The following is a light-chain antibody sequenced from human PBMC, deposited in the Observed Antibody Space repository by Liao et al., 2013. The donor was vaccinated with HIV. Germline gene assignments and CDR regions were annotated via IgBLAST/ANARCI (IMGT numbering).Light chain of an antibody. CDR3: QSTDSSGTYV. CDR1: ALPLQY. V-gene: IGLV3-25*03. Sequence: SYELTQPPSVSVSPGQTARIPCSGDALPLQYVYWYQQKPGQAPIVVIHKDTARPTRIPGRFSGSSSGTTVTLTISGVQAEDEADYYCQSTDSSGTYVFGTGTKVTVL. J-gene: IGLJ1*01. CDR2: KDT.